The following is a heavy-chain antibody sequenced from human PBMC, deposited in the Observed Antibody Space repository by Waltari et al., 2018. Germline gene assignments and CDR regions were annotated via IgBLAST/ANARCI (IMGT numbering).Heavy chain of an antibody. CDR3: ARVESSGGYFDY. D-gene: IGHD6-19*01. J-gene: IGHJ4*02. Sequence: QVQLQESGPGLVKPSQTLSLTCTVSGASISSGSYYWSWIRQPAGKGLEGIGYIDTRGSTNYNHSLKSRVTISVDTSKNQFSRKLSSVNAADTDVYYCARVESSGGYFDYWGQGTLVIVSS. V-gene: IGHV4-61*09. CDR2: IDTRGST. CDR1: GASISSGSYY.